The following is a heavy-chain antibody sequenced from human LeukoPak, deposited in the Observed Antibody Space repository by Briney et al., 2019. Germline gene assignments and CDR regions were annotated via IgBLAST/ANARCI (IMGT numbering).Heavy chain of an antibody. V-gene: IGHV3-43*01. CDR3: VKGGGGLATITSLQY. D-gene: IGHD5-24*01. CDR2: INWDGASR. J-gene: IGHJ4*02. Sequence: GGSLRLSCVASGFSFVDYTIYWIRPALGKSLECVSPINWDGASRTYADSVKGRFSISRDNSKNSLYLQMNRLRREDTALYYCVKGGGGLATITSLQYCGQGTLVTVSS. CDR1: GFSFVDYT.